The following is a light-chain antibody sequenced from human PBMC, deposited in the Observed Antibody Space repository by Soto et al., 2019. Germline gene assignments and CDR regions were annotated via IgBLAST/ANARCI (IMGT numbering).Light chain of an antibody. CDR1: SGHSNYA. J-gene: IGLJ7*01. Sequence: QLVLTQSPSASASLGASVKLTCTLSSGHSNYAIAWHQQQPEKGPRYLMKVNSGGSHIKRDGTPDRFSGSSSGAERYHFISRLQSEDEADSYCQTWGTGSAIVVFGGGTQLTVL. V-gene: IGLV4-69*01. CDR3: QTWGTGSAIVV. CDR2: VNSGGSH.